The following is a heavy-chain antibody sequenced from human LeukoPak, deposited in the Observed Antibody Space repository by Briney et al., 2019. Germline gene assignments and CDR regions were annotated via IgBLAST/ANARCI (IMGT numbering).Heavy chain of an antibody. D-gene: IGHD6-19*01. CDR2: INHSGST. J-gene: IGHJ6*03. CDR3: ARHLGAGSGWYYYYYYYMDV. Sequence: SETLSLTCAVYGGSFSGYYWSWIRQPPGKGLEWIGEINHSGSTNYNPSLKSRVTISVDTSKNQFSLKLSSVTAADTAVYYCARHLGAGSGWYYYYYYYMDVWGKGTTVTISS. CDR1: GGSFSGYY. V-gene: IGHV4-34*01.